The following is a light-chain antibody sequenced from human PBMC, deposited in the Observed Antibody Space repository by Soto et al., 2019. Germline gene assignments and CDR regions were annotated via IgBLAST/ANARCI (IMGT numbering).Light chain of an antibody. CDR2: DAS. V-gene: IGKV3-11*01. Sequence: EAVLTQSPATLSLSPGETATLSCRASHQFDIYVAWYQQKPGQAPRLLIYDASNRATGIPARFSGSCSGTDFTLTISILEPEDCAVYYCHQRKGWHPLTFGQGTRRE. CDR3: HQRKGWHPLT. CDR1: HQFDIY. J-gene: IGKJ5*01.